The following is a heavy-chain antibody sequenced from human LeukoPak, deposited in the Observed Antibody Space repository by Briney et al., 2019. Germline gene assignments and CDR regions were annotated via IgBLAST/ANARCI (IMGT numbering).Heavy chain of an antibody. J-gene: IGHJ6*02. CDR3: AKVSGTIYYYGMDV. D-gene: IGHD1-1*01. V-gene: IGHV3-9*01. CDR2: ISWNSGSI. CDR1: GFTFDDCA. Sequence: GRSLRLSCAASGFTFDDCAMHWVRQAPGKGLEWVSGISWNSGSIGYADSVKGRFTISRDNAKNSLYLQMNSLRAEDTALYYCAKVSGTIYYYGMDVWGQGTTVTVSS.